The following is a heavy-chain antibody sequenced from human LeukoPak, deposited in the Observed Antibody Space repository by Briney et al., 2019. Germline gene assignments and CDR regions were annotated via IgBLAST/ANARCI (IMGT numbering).Heavy chain of an antibody. CDR3: AATPTIAAAGIIGIDY. D-gene: IGHD6-13*01. V-gene: IGHV1-2*02. CDR1: GYSFIGYY. Sequence: ASVKVSCKASGYSFIGYYMHWVRQAPGQGLEWMGWINPNSGGTKYAQKFQGRVSMTEDTSTDTAYMELSSLRSEDTAVYYCAATPTIAAAGIIGIDYWGQGTLVTVSS. J-gene: IGHJ4*02. CDR2: INPNSGGT.